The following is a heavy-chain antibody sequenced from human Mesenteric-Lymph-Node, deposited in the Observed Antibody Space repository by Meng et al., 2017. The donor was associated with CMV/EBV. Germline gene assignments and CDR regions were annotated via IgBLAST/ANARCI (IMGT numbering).Heavy chain of an antibody. CDR1: GASISSYY. J-gene: IGHJ6*02. V-gene: IGHV4-59*01. CDR3: ARDWQGGAEPYGMDV. CDR2: IHHYTGSI. D-gene: IGHD1-14*01. Sequence: GSLRLSCTVSGASISSYYGSWIRQPPGKGLEWIGYIHHYTGSINYNPSLMSRVTMSVDTSKSQVSLRLSSVTAADTAVYYCARDWQGGAEPYGMDVWGQGTTVTVSS.